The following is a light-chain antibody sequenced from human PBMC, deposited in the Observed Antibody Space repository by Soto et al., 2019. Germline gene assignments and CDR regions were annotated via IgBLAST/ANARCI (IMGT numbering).Light chain of an antibody. CDR2: GAS. V-gene: IGKV3-15*01. CDR1: QSVSSN. Sequence: EIVMTQSPATLSVPPGERATLSCRASQSVSSNLAWYQQKPGQAPRLLIYGASPRATGIPARFRGSWSGTEFTLTISSLQSEDFAVDYYQQYNNWPLCTFGQGTKVDIK. CDR3: QQYNNWPLCT. J-gene: IGKJ1*01.